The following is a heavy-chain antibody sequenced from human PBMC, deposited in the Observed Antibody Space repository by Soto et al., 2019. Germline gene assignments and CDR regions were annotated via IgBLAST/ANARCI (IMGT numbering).Heavy chain of an antibody. D-gene: IGHD3-22*01. Sequence: QLQLQESGPGLVKPSETLSLTCTVSGGSISSSSYYWGWIRQPPGKGLEWIGSIYYSGSTYYNPSLKSRGTISVDTSKNQFSLKLSPVTAADTAVYYCAGSSITMIVVAPNDYWGQGTLVTVSS. CDR2: IYYSGST. J-gene: IGHJ4*02. V-gene: IGHV4-39*01. CDR3: AGSSITMIVVAPNDY. CDR1: GGSISSSSYY.